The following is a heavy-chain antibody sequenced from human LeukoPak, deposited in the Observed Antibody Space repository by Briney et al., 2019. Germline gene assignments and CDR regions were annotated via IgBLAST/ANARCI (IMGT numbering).Heavy chain of an antibody. V-gene: IGHV3-66*02. CDR2: IYGGGST. CDR1: GFTVSSNY. J-gene: IGHJ4*02. CDR3: AREGYSYSYDY. Sequence: GGSLRLSCAASGFTVSSNYMSWVRQAPGKGLEWVSVIYGGGSTYYADSVKGRFTISRDNSKNTLYLQMNSLRAEDTAVYYCAREGYSYSYDYWGQGTLVTVSS. D-gene: IGHD5-18*01.